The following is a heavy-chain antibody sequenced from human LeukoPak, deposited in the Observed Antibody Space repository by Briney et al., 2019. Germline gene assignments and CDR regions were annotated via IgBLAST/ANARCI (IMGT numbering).Heavy chain of an antibody. J-gene: IGHJ5*02. CDR2: IYPGDSDT. V-gene: IGHV5-51*01. D-gene: IGHD3-3*01. Sequence: GESLKISCKGSGDSFTSYWIGWVRQMPGKGLEWMGIIYPGDSDTRYSPSFQGQVTISADKSISTAYLQWSSLKASATAIYYCARPARYDYDFWSGYWSWFDPWGQGTLVTVSS. CDR3: ARPARYDYDFWSGYWSWFDP. CDR1: GDSFTSYW.